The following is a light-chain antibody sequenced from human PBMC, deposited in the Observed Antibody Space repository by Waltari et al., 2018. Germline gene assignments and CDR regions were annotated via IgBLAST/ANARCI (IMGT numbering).Light chain of an antibody. CDR1: SSGVGGYNY. Sequence: QSALTQPRSVSGSPGQSVTIPCTGTSSGVGGYNYVSWSQQHPGKVPKHIIFASSTRPSGVPNRSSGSKSGNTASLTISGLLAEDEADYYCCSYAGSYTLIFGGGTKMTVL. CDR2: ASS. CDR3: CSYAGSYTLI. V-gene: IGLV2-11*01. J-gene: IGLJ2*01.